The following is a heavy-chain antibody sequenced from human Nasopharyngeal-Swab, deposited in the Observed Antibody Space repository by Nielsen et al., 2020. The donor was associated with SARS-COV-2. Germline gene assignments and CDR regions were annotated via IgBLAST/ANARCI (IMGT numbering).Heavy chain of an antibody. CDR2: ISSSGSTI. D-gene: IGHD4-23*01. J-gene: IGHJ6*03. V-gene: IGHV3-48*03. CDR3: ATGSTTVVTPEYYYYMDV. Sequence: GESLKISCAASGFTFSSYEMNWVRQAPGKGLEWVSYISSSGSTIYYADSVKGRFTISRDNAKNSLYLQMNSLRAEDTAVYYCATGSTTVVTPEYYYYMDVWGKGTTVTVSS. CDR1: GFTFSSYE.